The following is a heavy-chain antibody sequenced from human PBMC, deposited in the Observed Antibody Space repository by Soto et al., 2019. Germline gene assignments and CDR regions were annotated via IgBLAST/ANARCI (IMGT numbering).Heavy chain of an antibody. J-gene: IGHJ4*02. CDR1: DDSINSDKYY. Sequence: QLQLQESGPGLVKPSETLSLTCSVSDDSINSDKYYWGWIRQPPGKGLEWIGSIYYRGNAYYNPSLPTRVTISPEQSNSQFSRKLDSVAGADSGVFFCARLEGLATNPYLFGFWGPGALVTVSS. D-gene: IGHD3-9*01. CDR3: ARLEGLATNPYLFGF. V-gene: IGHV4-39*01. CDR2: IYYRGNA.